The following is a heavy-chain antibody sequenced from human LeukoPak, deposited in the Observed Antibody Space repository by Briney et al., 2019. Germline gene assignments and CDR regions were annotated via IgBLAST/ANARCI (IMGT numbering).Heavy chain of an antibody. J-gene: IGHJ4*02. Sequence: SETLSLTCTVSGGSINSGTYYWSWIRQPAGKGLEWIGRIYTSGSTNYNPSLKSRVTISVDTSKNQFSLKLSSVTAADPAVYYCARDRAVYTEGFDYWGQGTLVTVSS. V-gene: IGHV4-61*02. CDR3: ARDRAVYTEGFDY. CDR1: GGSINSGTYY. D-gene: IGHD5-24*01. CDR2: IYTSGST.